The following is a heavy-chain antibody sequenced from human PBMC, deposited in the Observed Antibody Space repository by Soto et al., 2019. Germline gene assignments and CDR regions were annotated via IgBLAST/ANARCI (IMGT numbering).Heavy chain of an antibody. Sequence: GALRLSCAASGFTFSNYWMHWVRQAPGKGLEWVGRIRSKANTYATAYAASVKGRFTVSRDDSNSTAYLQMNSLKSEDTAVYFCTGRIVATEPVFDSWGQGTLVTVS. J-gene: IGHJ4*02. V-gene: IGHV3-73*01. CDR3: TGRIVATEPVFDS. D-gene: IGHD5-12*01. CDR1: GFTFSNYW. CDR2: IRSKANTYAT.